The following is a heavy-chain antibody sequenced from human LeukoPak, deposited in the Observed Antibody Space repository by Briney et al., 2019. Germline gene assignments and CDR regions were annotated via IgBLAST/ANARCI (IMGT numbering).Heavy chain of an antibody. CDR1: GFTFSSYA. Sequence: QPGGSLRLSCADSGFTFSSYAMSWVRQAPGKGLEWVSAISGSGGSTYYADSVKGRFTISKDNSKNTLYLQMNSLRAEDTAVYYCAKDPRITIFGVVPFDYWGQGTLVTVSS. J-gene: IGHJ4*02. D-gene: IGHD3-3*01. CDR3: AKDPRITIFGVVPFDY. CDR2: ISGSGGST. V-gene: IGHV3-23*01.